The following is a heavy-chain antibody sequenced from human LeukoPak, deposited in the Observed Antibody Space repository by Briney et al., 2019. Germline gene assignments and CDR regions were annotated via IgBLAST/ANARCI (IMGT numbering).Heavy chain of an antibody. J-gene: IGHJ4*02. CDR3: ARDPVDIVATIDGDY. CDR1: GFTFSSYG. D-gene: IGHD5-12*01. CDR2: ISSSSSYI. V-gene: IGHV3-21*04. Sequence: PGGTLRLSCAASGFTFSSYGMSWVRQAPGKGLEWVSSISSSSSYIYYADSVKGRFTISRDNAKNSLYLQMNSLRAEDTAVYYCARDPVDIVATIDGDYWGQGTLVTVSS.